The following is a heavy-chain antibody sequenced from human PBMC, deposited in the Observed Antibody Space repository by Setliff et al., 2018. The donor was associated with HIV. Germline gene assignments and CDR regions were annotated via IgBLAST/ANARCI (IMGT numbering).Heavy chain of an antibody. CDR2: IYYSGST. Sequence: PSETLSLTCTVSGGSISSNNYFWGWIRQPPEKGLEWIGSIYYSGSTYYNPSLKSRAAISVDTSKKQFSLKLRAVTAADSAVYYCARQGRPGDFDSWGQGTLVTVSS. D-gene: IGHD7-27*01. CDR1: GGSISSNNYF. CDR3: ARQGRPGDFDS. V-gene: IGHV4-39*01. J-gene: IGHJ4*02.